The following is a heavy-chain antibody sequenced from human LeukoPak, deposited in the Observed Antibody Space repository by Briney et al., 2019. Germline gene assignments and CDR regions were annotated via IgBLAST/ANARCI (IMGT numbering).Heavy chain of an antibody. CDR1: GFPFTTYA. D-gene: IGHD4-17*01. Sequence: PGGSLRLSCAASGFPFTTYAMSWVRQAPGKGLEGVSAISGSDGGTHYADSVKGRFTTSRDNSKNTLYLQMSSLRADDTAVYYCARLRNTMTTPRFDYWGQGTLVTVSS. CDR3: ARLRNTMTTPRFDY. J-gene: IGHJ4*02. CDR2: ISGSDGGT. V-gene: IGHV3-23*01.